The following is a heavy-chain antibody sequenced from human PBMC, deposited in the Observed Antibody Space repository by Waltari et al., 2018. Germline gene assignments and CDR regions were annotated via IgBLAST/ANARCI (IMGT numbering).Heavy chain of an antibody. CDR3: ARDPSLYRCMDV. Sequence: QVQLQESGPGLVKHPGTLSLTCAVSGGSSSSSNCWSRVRQPPGKGLEWSGEIYHSGGTNYNPSLKSLVTISVDKSKTQFSLKLSSVTAADTAVYYCARDPSLYRCMDVWGQGTTVTVSS. V-gene: IGHV4-4*03. D-gene: IGHD3-16*02. CDR2: IYHSGGT. J-gene: IGHJ6*02. CDR1: GGSSSSSNC.